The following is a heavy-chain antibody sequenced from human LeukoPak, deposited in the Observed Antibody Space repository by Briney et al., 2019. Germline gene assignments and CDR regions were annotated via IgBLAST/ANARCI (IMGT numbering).Heavy chain of an antibody. CDR2: ISSSSTYT. CDR1: GFTFSSYT. Sequence: PGGSLRLSCAASGFTFSSYTMNWVRQAPGKGLEWVSSISSSSTYTYYADSVKGRFTISRDNAKNSLYLQMNSLSAEDTAVYYCARDADSSGSYGYFKYWGQGTLVTVSS. J-gene: IGHJ1*01. V-gene: IGHV3-21*01. D-gene: IGHD3-22*01. CDR3: ARDADSSGSYGYFKY.